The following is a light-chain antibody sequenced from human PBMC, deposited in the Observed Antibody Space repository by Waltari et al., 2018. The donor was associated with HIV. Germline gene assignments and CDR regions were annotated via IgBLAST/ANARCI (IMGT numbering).Light chain of an antibody. CDR3: QSYDSSLSGSNV. J-gene: IGLJ1*01. CDR2: DVN. V-gene: IGLV2-11*01. Sequence: QSALTQPASVSGAPGQSITLSCRGTSSAVGAFNHVPWYQLHPGNAPKFILYDVNRRPSGVPDRFSGSRSGTSASLAITGLRAEDEADYYCQSYDSSLSGSNVFGTGTKVTVL. CDR1: SSAVGAFNH.